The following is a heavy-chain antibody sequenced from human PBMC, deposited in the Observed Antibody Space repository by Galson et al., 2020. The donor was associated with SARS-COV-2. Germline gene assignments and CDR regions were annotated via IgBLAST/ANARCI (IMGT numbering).Heavy chain of an antibody. Sequence: ALHGESLKISCAASGFTFSSYWMHWVRQAPGKGLVWVSRIYSEGSSTSYADSVKGRFTISGDNAKNTLYLQMSSLRAEDTAVYYCARGDMRNYYFDYWGQGTLVTVSS. CDR2: IYSEGSST. CDR3: ARGDMRNYYFDY. CDR1: GFTFSSYW. D-gene: IGHD3-10*01. J-gene: IGHJ4*02. V-gene: IGHV3-74*01.